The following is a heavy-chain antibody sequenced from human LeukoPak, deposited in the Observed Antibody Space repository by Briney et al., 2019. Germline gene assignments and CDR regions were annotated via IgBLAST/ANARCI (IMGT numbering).Heavy chain of an antibody. CDR2: INWDDDK. Sequence: ESGPTLVKPTQTLTLTCTLSGFSLSTSGMCVSWIRQPPGKALEWLALINWDDDKYYSTSLKTRLTISKDTSKNQVVLTLTNMDPVDTATYYCTTGYCSGGGYSGPLQYYFDYWGQGTLVSVSS. CDR3: TTGYCSGGGYSGPLQYYFDY. CDR1: GFSLSTSGMC. J-gene: IGHJ4*02. V-gene: IGHV2-70*12. D-gene: IGHD2-15*01.